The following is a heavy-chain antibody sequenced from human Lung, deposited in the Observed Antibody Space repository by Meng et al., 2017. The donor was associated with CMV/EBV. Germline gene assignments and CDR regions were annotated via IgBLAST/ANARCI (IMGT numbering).Heavy chain of an antibody. D-gene: IGHD1-26*01. CDR3: ARSRVGGRGGVFAY. Sequence: SVXVSXXALGYTFSGYYIHWVRQAPGQGLEWMGWINPNSGDTYFTQKFQDSVTVTRDTSISTVYMELRRLRSDDTAMYYCARSRVGGRGGVFAYWGQGTXVTVAS. V-gene: IGHV1-2*02. CDR2: INPNSGDT. CDR1: GYTFSGYY. J-gene: IGHJ4*02.